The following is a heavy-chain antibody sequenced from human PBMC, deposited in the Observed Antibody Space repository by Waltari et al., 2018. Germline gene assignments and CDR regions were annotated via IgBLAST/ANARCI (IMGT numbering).Heavy chain of an antibody. CDR2: IDDDGSSA. Sequence: DVHLVEFGGGLVQPRGSLGRSCTVSGFTFGRPWMHWVRQVPGQGLVWISRIDDDGSSAIYADSVKGRFTVSRDNAKNTLYLEMNNLKAEDTAVYYCASDCCGSGYRIHYWGQGTLVNVSS. D-gene: IGHD3-3*01. CDR1: GFTFGRPW. V-gene: IGHV3-74*01. CDR3: ASDCCGSGYRIHY. J-gene: IGHJ4*02.